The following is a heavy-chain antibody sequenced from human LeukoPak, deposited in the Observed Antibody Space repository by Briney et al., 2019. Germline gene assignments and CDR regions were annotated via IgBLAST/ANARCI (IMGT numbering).Heavy chain of an antibody. Sequence: SETLSLTCAVSGASITSSLWWSWARQPPGKGLEWIGEIHHSGSTNYKPSLQSRVTMSLDKSNNPLSLKLTSVTAADTAVYYCATYFYGDYATYYFDFWGQGTLVTVSS. CDR3: ATYFYGDYATYYFDF. CDR1: GASITSSLW. V-gene: IGHV4-4*02. D-gene: IGHD4-17*01. J-gene: IGHJ4*02. CDR2: IHHSGST.